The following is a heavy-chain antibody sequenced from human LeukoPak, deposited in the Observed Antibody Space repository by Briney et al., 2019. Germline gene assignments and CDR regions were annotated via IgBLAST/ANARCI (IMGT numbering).Heavy chain of an antibody. CDR3: ARDDDWNYEDY. D-gene: IGHD1-7*01. V-gene: IGHV3-7*01. J-gene: IGHJ4*02. CDR1: GFTFSSYW. CDR2: IKQDGSEK. Sequence: GGSLRLSCAASGFTFSSYWMSWVRQAPGEGLEWVANIKQDGSEKYYVDSVKGRFTISRDNAKNSLYLQLNSLRAEDTAVYYCARDDDWNYEDYWGQGTLVTVSS.